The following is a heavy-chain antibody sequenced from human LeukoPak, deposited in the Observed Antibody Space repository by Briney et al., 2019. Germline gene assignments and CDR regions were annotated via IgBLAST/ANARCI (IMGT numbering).Heavy chain of an antibody. Sequence: SVKVSCKASGGTFSSYAISWVRQAPGQGLEWMGGIIPIFGTANYAQKFQGRVTITADESTSTAYMELSSLRSEDTAVYYCARDATYQLLYAYYWGQGALVTVSS. CDR1: GGTFSSYA. CDR2: IIPIFGTA. D-gene: IGHD2-2*02. J-gene: IGHJ4*02. CDR3: ARDATYQLLYAYY. V-gene: IGHV1-69*13.